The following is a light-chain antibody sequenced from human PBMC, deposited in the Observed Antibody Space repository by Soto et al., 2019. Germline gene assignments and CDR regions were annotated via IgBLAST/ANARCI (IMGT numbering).Light chain of an antibody. V-gene: IGLV2-14*01. CDR1: SSDIGGYNS. CDR3: SSYTTSSSYV. Sequence: QSVLTQPASVSGSPGQSITISCTGTSSDIGGYNSVSWYQQHPGKAPKLVIYAVSNRPSGVSYRFSGSKSGNTASLTISGLQAEDEADYYCSSYTTSSSYVFGTGTKVTVL. CDR2: AVS. J-gene: IGLJ1*01.